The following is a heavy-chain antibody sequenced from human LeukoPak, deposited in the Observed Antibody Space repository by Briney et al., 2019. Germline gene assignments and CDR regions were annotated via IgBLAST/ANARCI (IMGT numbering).Heavy chain of an antibody. V-gene: IGHV3-74*01. CDR3: ARDRPHNWFDP. CDR2: IDSDGTTT. CDR1: GFTLGNAW. D-gene: IGHD1-14*01. Sequence: GGSLRLSCAASGFTLGNAWMHWVRQAPGEGLVWVSRIDSDGTTTIYADSVKGRFTISRDNAKNTVYLQMNSLRVEDTAVYYCARDRPHNWFDPWGQGTLVTVSS. J-gene: IGHJ5*02.